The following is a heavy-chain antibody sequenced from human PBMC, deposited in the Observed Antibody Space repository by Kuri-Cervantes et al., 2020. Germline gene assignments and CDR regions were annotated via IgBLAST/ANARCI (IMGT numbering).Heavy chain of an antibody. CDR3: AKDMSDGGYCSGGSCYKAFDI. D-gene: IGHD2-15*01. CDR2: ISWNGGIA. CDR1: GFSFDDYA. J-gene: IGHJ3*02. V-gene: IGHV3-9*01. Sequence: SLKISCAASGFSFDDYAMHWVRQAPGKGLEWVSGISWNGGIADYADSVKGRFTISRDIAKNSLYLQMNSLRAEDTAFYYCAKDMSDGGYCSGGSCYKAFDIWGQGTMVTVSS.